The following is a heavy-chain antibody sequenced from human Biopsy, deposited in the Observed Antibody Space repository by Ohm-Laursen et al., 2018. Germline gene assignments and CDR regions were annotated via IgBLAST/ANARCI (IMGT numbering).Heavy chain of an antibody. CDR1: GYTFNAYY. CDR2: INPATGET. V-gene: IGHV1-2*02. Sequence: ASVKVSCKSSGYTFNAYYIRWMRQAPGQGLEWMGWINPATGETRYAQRFQGRVTMTRDTSVTTAYMQLSSLTSDDTALYYCAKPSGGVSTIGFDPWGQGTQVIVSS. CDR3: AKPSGGVSTIGFDP. D-gene: IGHD3-16*01. J-gene: IGHJ5*02.